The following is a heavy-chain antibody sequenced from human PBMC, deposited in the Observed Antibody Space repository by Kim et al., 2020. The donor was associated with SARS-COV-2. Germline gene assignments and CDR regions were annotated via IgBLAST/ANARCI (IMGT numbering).Heavy chain of an antibody. D-gene: IGHD3-9*01. CDR3: ARENPHSGDILTGPFDY. CDR2: IIPIFGTA. CDR1: GGTFSSYA. Sequence: SVKVSCKASGGTFSSYAISWVRQAPGQGLEWMGGIIPIFGTANYAQKFQGRVTITADESTSTAYMELSSLRSEDTAVYYCARENPHSGDILTGPFDYWGQGTLVTVSS. V-gene: IGHV1-69*13. J-gene: IGHJ4*02.